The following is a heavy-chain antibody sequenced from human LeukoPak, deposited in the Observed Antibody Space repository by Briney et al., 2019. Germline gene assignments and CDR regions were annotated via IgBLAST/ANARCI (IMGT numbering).Heavy chain of an antibody. CDR2: ISAYNGNT. CDR1: GYTFTSYG. D-gene: IGHD3-16*02. J-gene: IGHJ3*02. CDR3: ASHDRYDYVWGSYRTPLGAFDI. Sequence: ASMKVSCKASGYTFTSYGISWVRQAPGQGLEWMGWISAYNGNTNYAQKLQGRVTMTTDTSTSTAYMELRSLRSDDTAVYYCASHDRYDYVWGSYRTPLGAFDIWGQGTMVTVSS. V-gene: IGHV1-18*01.